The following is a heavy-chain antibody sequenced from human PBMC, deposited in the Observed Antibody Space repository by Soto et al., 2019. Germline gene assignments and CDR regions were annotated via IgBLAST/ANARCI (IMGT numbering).Heavy chain of an antibody. CDR1: GGSISSGGYY. Sequence: PSETLSLSCTVSGGSISSGGYYWSWISQHPGKGLEWIGYIYYSGSTYYNPSLKSRVTISVDTSKNQFSLKLSSVTAADTAVYYCARVQTSWYFDYWGQGTLVTVSS. V-gene: IGHV4-31*03. J-gene: IGHJ4*02. CDR2: IYYSGST. CDR3: ARVQTSWYFDY.